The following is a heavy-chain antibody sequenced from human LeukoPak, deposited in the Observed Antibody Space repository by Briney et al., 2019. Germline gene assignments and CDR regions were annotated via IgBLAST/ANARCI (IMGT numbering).Heavy chain of an antibody. J-gene: IGHJ4*02. Sequence: GASVKVSCKASGGTFSSYAISWVRQAPGQGLEWMGRIIPIFGTANYAQKFQGRVTITTGESTSTAYMELSSLRSEDTAVYYCARMIADLLVDYWGQGTLVTVSS. V-gene: IGHV1-69*05. CDR2: IIPIFGTA. CDR1: GGTFSSYA. D-gene: IGHD3-22*01. CDR3: ARMIADLLVDY.